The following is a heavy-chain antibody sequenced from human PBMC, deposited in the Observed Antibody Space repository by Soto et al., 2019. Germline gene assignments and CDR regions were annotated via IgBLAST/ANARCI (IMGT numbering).Heavy chain of an antibody. D-gene: IGHD3-3*01. CDR3: ARGGVSTRTFDY. Sequence: PGESLKISCEGSGYNFAGYLIAWVRQMPGKGLELMGIIYPSDSDTRYRPSFQGQVTISADKSISSAYLQWNSLRASDTAMYYCARGGVSTRTFDYWGQGTPVTVS. CDR1: GYNFAGYL. CDR2: IYPSDSDT. J-gene: IGHJ4*02. V-gene: IGHV5-51*01.